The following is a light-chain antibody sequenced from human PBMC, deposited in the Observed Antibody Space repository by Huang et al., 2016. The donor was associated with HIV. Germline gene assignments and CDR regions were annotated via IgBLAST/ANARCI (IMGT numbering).Light chain of an antibody. V-gene: IGKV3-11*01. CDR1: RSLTSV. Sequence: EVVLTQSPATLSLSPGERATLSCRARRSLTSVLAWYQQKPGQAPRPLIYDASNWATGVPARFSGSGSGTDFTLTISSLEPEDFAVYYCQQRTNWPRTFGQGTKVEVK. CDR3: QQRTNWPRT. J-gene: IGKJ1*01. CDR2: DAS.